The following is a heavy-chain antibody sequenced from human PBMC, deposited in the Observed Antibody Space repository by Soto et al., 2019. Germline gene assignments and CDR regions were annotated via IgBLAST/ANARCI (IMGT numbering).Heavy chain of an antibody. Sequence: SETLSLTCAVSGGSISSGGYSWSWIRQPPGKGLEWIGYIYHSGSTYYNPSLKSRVTISVDRSKNQFSLKLSSVTAADTAVYYCASRGGLVGVTILDYWGRGTLVTVS. CDR1: GGSISSGGYS. V-gene: IGHV4-30-2*01. J-gene: IGHJ4*02. CDR2: IYHSGST. D-gene: IGHD1-26*01. CDR3: ASRGGLVGVTILDY.